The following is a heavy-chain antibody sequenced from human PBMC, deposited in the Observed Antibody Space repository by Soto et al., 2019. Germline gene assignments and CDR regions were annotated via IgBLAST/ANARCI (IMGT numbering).Heavy chain of an antibody. J-gene: IGHJ5*02. CDR2: ITPISDTP. V-gene: IGHV1-69*12. D-gene: IGHD2-8*02. CDR3: ARIYCSGGICFPNWVDP. Sequence: QVQLVQSGSEVKKPGSSVKVSCKASGGFFSSDAISWVRQAPGQGLEWLGGITPISDTPKYAQKFQGRVTISADESTSTAYMDLSSLRFEDTAIYYCARIYCSGGICFPNWVDPWGQGTLVTVSS. CDR1: GGFFSSDA.